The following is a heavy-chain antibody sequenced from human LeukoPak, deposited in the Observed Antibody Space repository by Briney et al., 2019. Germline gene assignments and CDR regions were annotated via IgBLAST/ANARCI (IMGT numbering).Heavy chain of an antibody. D-gene: IGHD2-2*01. CDR1: GFTFSSHW. Sequence: GGSLRLSCAASGFTFSSHWMSWVRQAPGKGLEWVANIKKDGSEKYYVDAVKGQFTISRDNAKNSLYLQMNSLRAEDTAVYYCARHGQYGAFDIWGQGAMVTVSS. V-gene: IGHV3-7*01. CDR2: IKKDGSEK. CDR3: ARHGQYGAFDI. J-gene: IGHJ3*02.